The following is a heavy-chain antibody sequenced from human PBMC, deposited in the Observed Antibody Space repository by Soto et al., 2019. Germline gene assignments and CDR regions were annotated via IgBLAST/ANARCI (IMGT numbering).Heavy chain of an antibody. CDR2: ITSTSINT. D-gene: IGHD1-26*01. Sequence: GGSLRLSCAASGFPFSSYNMNWVRQAPGKGLEWVSSITSTSINTYYADSLKGRFTISRDNAKNSLYLHMNSLRAEDTAVYFCARPYSGSYSFDYWGQGTMVTVYS. CDR1: GFPFSSYN. J-gene: IGHJ4*02. V-gene: IGHV3-21*01. CDR3: ARPYSGSYSFDY.